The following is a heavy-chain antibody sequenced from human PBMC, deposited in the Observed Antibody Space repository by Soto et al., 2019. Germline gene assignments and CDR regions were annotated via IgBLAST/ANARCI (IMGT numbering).Heavy chain of an antibody. CDR3: ARDGYYDFWSGYFRAFYYFDY. Sequence: ASVKVSCKASGYTFTSYGISWVRQAPGQGLEWMGWISAYNGNTNYAQKLQGRVTMTTDTSTSTAYMELRSLRSDDTAVYYCARDGYYDFWSGYFRAFYYFDYWGQGTLVTVSS. V-gene: IGHV1-18*01. D-gene: IGHD3-3*01. J-gene: IGHJ4*02. CDR1: GYTFTSYG. CDR2: ISAYNGNT.